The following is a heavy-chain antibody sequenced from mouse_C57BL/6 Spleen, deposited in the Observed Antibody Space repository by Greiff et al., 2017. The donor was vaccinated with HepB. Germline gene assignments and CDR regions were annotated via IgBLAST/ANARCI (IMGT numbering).Heavy chain of an antibody. V-gene: IGHV1-4*01. CDR1: GYTFTSYT. Sequence: VKLQESGAELARPGASVKMSCKASGYTFTSYTMHWVKQRPGQGLEWIGYINPSSGYTKYNQKFKDKATLTADKSSSTAYMQLSSLTSEDSAVYYCARHWDDYAMDYWGQGTSVTVSS. CDR2: INPSSGYT. J-gene: IGHJ4*01. D-gene: IGHD4-1*01. CDR3: ARHWDDYAMDY.